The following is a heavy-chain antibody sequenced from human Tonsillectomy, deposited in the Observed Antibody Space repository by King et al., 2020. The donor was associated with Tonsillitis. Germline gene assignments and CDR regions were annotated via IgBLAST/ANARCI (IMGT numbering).Heavy chain of an antibody. Sequence: VQLVESGGGLVQPGGSLRLSCAASGFTFSTYAMVWVRQAPGKGLECVSGISGRGDITYYGDSVKGRFTISRDNSKNTVYLQMNSLRPEDTAIYFCAKALYSGLDYWGQGTLVTVSS. D-gene: IGHD1-26*01. J-gene: IGHJ4*02. CDR1: GFTFSTYA. CDR3: AKALYSGLDY. V-gene: IGHV3-23*02. CDR2: ISGRGDIT.